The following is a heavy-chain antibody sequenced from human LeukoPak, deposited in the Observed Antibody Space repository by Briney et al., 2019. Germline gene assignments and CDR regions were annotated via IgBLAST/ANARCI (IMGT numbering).Heavy chain of an antibody. J-gene: IGHJ5*02. Sequence: PSETLSLTCTVSGGSINSGSYYWSWIRQPAGEGLEWIGRINTSGRTNYNPSLKTRVSISVDTSKNQFSLKLSSVTAADTAVYYCARSAPFNWFDPWGQGTLVTVSS. V-gene: IGHV4-61*02. CDR1: GGSINSGSYY. CDR2: INTSGRT. CDR3: ARSAPFNWFDP.